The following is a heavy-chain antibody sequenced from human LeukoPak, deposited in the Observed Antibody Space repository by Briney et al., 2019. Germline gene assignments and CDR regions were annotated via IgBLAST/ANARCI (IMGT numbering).Heavy chain of an antibody. CDR2: ISYDGSNK. D-gene: IGHD6-13*01. Sequence: PGGSLRLSCAASGFTFSSYGMHWVRQAPGKGLEWVAVISYDGSNKYYADSVKGRFTISRDNSKSTLYLQMNSLRAEDTAVYYCAKESRASSSWYVATGNYFDYWGQGTLVTVSS. V-gene: IGHV3-30*18. CDR1: GFTFSSYG. J-gene: IGHJ4*02. CDR3: AKESRASSSWYVATGNYFDY.